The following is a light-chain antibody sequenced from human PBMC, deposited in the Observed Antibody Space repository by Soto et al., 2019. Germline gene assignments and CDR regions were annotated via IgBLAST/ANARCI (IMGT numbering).Light chain of an antibody. J-gene: IGKJ5*01. CDR1: QSVSSY. CDR3: QQRSNWPPT. V-gene: IGKV3-11*01. CDR2: DAS. Sequence: EIVLTQSPATLSLSPWERATLSCRASQSVSSYLAWYQQKPGQAPRLLIYDASNRATGIPARFSGRGSGTDFTLTISSLEPEDFAVYYCQQRSNWPPTFGQGTR.